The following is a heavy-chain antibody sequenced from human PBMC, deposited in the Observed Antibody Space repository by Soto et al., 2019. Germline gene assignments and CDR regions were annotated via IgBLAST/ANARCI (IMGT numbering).Heavy chain of an antibody. V-gene: IGHV3-23*01. Sequence: GGSLRLSCAASVFTFSSYAMSWVRQAPGKGLEWVSAISGSGGSTYYADSVKGRFTISRDNSKNTLYLQMNSLRAEDTAVYYCAKPQSSYQLLSRAISPYYFDYWGQGTMLTVPS. J-gene: IGHJ4*02. D-gene: IGHD2-2*01. CDR1: VFTFSSYA. CDR3: AKPQSSYQLLSRAISPYYFDY. CDR2: ISGSGGST.